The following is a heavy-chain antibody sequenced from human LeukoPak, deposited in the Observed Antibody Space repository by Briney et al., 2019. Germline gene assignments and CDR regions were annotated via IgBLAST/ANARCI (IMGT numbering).Heavy chain of an antibody. J-gene: IGHJ4*02. CDR1: GGTFSSYA. D-gene: IGHD6-13*01. CDR2: IIPIFGTA. V-gene: IGHV1-69*06. CDR3: ARDNVYSRDGY. Sequence: SVKVSCKASGGTFSSYAISWVRQAPGQGLEWMGGIIPIFGTANYAQKFQGRVTITADKSTSTAYMELISLRSQDTAVYYCARDNVYSRDGYWGQGTLVTVSS.